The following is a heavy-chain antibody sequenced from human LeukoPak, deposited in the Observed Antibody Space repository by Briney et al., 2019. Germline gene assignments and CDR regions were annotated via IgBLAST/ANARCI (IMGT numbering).Heavy chain of an antibody. CDR3: VRDFRSADY. Sequence: PGGSLRLSCAAPGFTFSTHCMHWVRQAPGKGPMWVSRICPDGTVTNYADSVKARFIISRDNARNTVYLQMNSLRVEDTAVYYCVRDFRSADYWGQGTLVTVSS. CDR2: ICPDGTVT. J-gene: IGHJ4*02. CDR1: GFTFSTHC. V-gene: IGHV3-74*01.